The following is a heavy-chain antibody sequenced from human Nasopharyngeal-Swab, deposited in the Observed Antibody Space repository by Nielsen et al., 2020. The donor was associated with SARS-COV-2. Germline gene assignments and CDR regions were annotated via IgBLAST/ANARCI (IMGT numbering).Heavy chain of an antibody. V-gene: IGHV3-74*01. CDR3: ARDIGGFGGY. D-gene: IGHD4-23*01. Sequence: KLSCAASGFSFSSFWMHWVRQVRGESLVWGSRIDTGGTRKDYAESVKGRFTISRDNDKNTLYLPMNNLRPEYTAVYYCARDIGGFGGYWGQGTLVTVSS. CDR2: IDTGGTRK. J-gene: IGHJ4*01. CDR1: GFSFSSFW.